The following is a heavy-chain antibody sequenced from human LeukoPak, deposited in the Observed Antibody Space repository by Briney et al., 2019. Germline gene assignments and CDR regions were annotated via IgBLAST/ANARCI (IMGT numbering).Heavy chain of an antibody. CDR2: VNHSGYT. V-gene: IGHV4-34*01. Sequence: SETLSLTCTVSGASISSYYWSWIRRSPEKGLEWIGEVNHSGYTNYNPSLKGRVTISVDTSKNQFSLKLSSVTAADTAVYYCARQLYGSDYWGQGTLVTVSS. D-gene: IGHD4-17*01. CDR3: ARQLYGSDY. CDR1: GASISSYY. J-gene: IGHJ4*02.